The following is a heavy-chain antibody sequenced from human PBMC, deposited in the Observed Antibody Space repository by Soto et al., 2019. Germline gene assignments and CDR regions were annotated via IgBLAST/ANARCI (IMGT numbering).Heavy chain of an antibody. Sequence: ASVKGSCKASGYTFTIDVMHWVRQAPGQRLEWMGWINAGNGNTKYSQNFQGRVTITRDTSASTAYMEVSSLRSEATAVYYCARGITSGHPQYFQHWGQGTLVTVSS. CDR2: INAGNGNT. D-gene: IGHD2-8*01. J-gene: IGHJ1*01. CDR3: ARGITSGHPQYFQH. CDR1: GYTFTIDV. V-gene: IGHV1-3*01.